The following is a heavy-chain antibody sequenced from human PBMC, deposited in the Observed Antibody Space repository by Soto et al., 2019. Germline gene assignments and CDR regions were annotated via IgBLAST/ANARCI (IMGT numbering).Heavy chain of an antibody. CDR3: ARERPDGARLDP. Sequence: QVQLQESGPGLVKPSQTLSLTCTVSGSSISSGDYYWSRIRQPPGKGLEWIGYIYYSGSTYYNPSLKSRVTISVDTSKNQFSLKLSSETAADTAVYYCARERPDGARLDPWSQGTLVTASS. D-gene: IGHD6-6*01. CDR1: GSSISSGDYY. CDR2: IYYSGST. J-gene: IGHJ5*02. V-gene: IGHV4-30-4*01.